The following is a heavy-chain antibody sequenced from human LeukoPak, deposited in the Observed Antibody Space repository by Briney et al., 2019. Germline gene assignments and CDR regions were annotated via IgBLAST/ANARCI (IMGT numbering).Heavy chain of an antibody. D-gene: IGHD3-3*01. V-gene: IGHV3-11*04. Sequence: PGGSLRLSCAASGFTFRDYYMSWIRQAPGKGLEWVSYISSSGSTIYYADSVKGRFTISRDNAKNSLYLQMNSLRAEDTAVYYCARASRTYYDFWSGYEFDYWGQGTLVTVSS. CDR3: ARASRTYYDFWSGYEFDY. CDR1: GFTFRDYY. J-gene: IGHJ4*02. CDR2: ISSSGSTI.